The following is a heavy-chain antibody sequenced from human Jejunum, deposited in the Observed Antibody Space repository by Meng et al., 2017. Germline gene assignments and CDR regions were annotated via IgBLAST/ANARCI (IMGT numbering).Heavy chain of an antibody. CDR2: SRSKASGYTT. V-gene: IGHV3-72*01. CDR3: VRRAEGGGYYND. D-gene: IGHD2-15*01. J-gene: IGHJ4*02. CDR1: GFSFSDHL. Sequence: EVQLVGAGGGLVQPGGSLRLSCATSGFSFSDHLMDWVRQAPGKGLEWVGRSRSKASGYTTEYAASVRGRFTVSRDNAKNTLYLQMSSLRADDTALYYCVRRAEGGGYYNDWGQGTLVTVSS.